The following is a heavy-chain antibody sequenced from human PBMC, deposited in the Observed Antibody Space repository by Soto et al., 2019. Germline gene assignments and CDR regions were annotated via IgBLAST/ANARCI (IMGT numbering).Heavy chain of an antibody. Sequence: GGSLRLSCAASGFTFSTYAMTWVRQAPGKGLEWVSGISTSGSGTYYADSVKGRFTISRDNSKNTLYLQMHSLRAEDTAVYLCAKLGSYYYYGMDVWGQGTTVTVSS. J-gene: IGHJ6*02. D-gene: IGHD3-10*01. V-gene: IGHV3-23*01. CDR2: ISTSGSGT. CDR3: AKLGSYYYYGMDV. CDR1: GFTFSTYA.